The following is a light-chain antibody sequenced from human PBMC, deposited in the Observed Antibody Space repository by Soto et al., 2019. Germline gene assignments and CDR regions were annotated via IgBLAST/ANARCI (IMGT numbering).Light chain of an antibody. CDR1: QGISNY. J-gene: IGKJ4*01. V-gene: IGKV1-27*01. CDR2: AAS. Sequence: DIQMTQSPSSLSASVGDRVTITCRASQGISNYLAWYQQKPGKVPKLLIYAASTLQSGVPSRFSGSGSGTDFTLTISSLQPEDVATYYCQKYNSAPLRLTFGGGTKVDIK. CDR3: QKYNSAPLRLT.